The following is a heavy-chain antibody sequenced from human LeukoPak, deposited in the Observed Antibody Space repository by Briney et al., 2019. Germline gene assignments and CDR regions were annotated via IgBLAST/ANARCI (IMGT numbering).Heavy chain of an antibody. CDR2: INPNSGGT. Sequence: GASVKVSCKASGYTFTGYYMHWVRQAPGQGLEWMGWINPNSGGTNYAQKFQGRVTMTRDMSTSTVYMELSSLRSEDTAVYYCARVPRPGVVVPMGSWGKGTTVTVSS. J-gene: IGHJ6*04. V-gene: IGHV1-2*02. D-gene: IGHD2-2*01. CDR1: GYTFTGYY. CDR3: ARVPRPGVVVPMGS.